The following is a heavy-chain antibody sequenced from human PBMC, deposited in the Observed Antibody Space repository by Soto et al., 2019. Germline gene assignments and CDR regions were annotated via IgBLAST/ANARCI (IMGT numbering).Heavy chain of an antibody. V-gene: IGHV4-59*08. Sequence: SETLSLTRTVSCGSISSYYWSWLRQPPGKGLEWIGYIYYSGSPNYNPSLKMRVTISVDTYKNQFSLNVSSVTAADTAVYYCARALRSQFDYDVWSGSPVNWFDPWGQGTLVTVS. CDR3: ARALRSQFDYDVWSGSPVNWFDP. CDR2: IYYSGSP. D-gene: IGHD3-3*01. J-gene: IGHJ5*02. CDR1: CGSISSYY.